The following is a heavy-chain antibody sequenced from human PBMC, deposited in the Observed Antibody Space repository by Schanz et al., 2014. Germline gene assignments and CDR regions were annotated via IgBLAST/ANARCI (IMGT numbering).Heavy chain of an antibody. CDR2: IGGSGGST. J-gene: IGHJ4*02. D-gene: IGHD7-27*01. CDR3: AKDENWALTDY. CDR1: GFTFSDYY. V-gene: IGHV3-23*04. Sequence: VQLVESGGGLVKPGGSLRLSCAASGFTFSDYYMNWIRQAPGKGLEWVSGIGGSGGSTDYADSAKGRFSISRDNSKNTVYLQMNSLRPEDTAVYYCAKDENWALTDYWGQGTLVTVSS.